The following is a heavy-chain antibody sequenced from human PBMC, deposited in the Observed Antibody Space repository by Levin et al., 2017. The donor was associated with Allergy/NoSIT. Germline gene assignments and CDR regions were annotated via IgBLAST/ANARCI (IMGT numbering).Heavy chain of an antibody. Sequence: LSPTCAASGFTFNNYAMSWARQAPGKGLEWVSGISGSGSSTYYADSVKGRFTISRDNSKNTLYLQMNSLRAEDTAVYYCAKNPTDYYGSGTYLFDYWGQGTLVTVSS. J-gene: IGHJ4*02. CDR3: AKNPTDYYGSGTYLFDY. D-gene: IGHD3-10*01. CDR1: GFTFNNYA. V-gene: IGHV3-23*01. CDR2: ISGSGSST.